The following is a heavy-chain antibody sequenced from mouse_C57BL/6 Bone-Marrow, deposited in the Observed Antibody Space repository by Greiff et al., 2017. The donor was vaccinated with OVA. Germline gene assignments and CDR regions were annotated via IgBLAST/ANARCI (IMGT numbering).Heavy chain of an antibody. CDR3: ASRSLYHGSSYWYFDV. D-gene: IGHD1-1*01. J-gene: IGHJ1*03. V-gene: IGHV1-66*01. Sequence: QVQLKQSGPELVKPGASVKISCKASGYSFTSYYIHWVKQRPGQGLEWIGWIYPGSGNTKYNEKFKGKATLTADTSSSTAYMQLSSLTSEDSAVYYCASRSLYHGSSYWYFDVWGTGTTVTVSS. CDR1: GYSFTSYY. CDR2: IYPGSGNT.